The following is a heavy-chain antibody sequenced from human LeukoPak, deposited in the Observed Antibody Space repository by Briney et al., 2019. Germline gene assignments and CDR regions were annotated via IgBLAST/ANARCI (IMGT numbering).Heavy chain of an antibody. CDR1: GFTFSSYS. CDR3: ARDPPFIIGTTFFDY. D-gene: IGHD1-20*01. Sequence: PGGSLRLSCAASGFTFSSYSMNWVRQAPGKGLEWVSSISTSSTYIYYADSVKGRFTISRDNAKNSLYLQMNSLRAEDTAVYYCARDPPFIIGTTFFDYWGQGTLVTV. V-gene: IGHV3-21*01. CDR2: ISTSSTYI. J-gene: IGHJ4*02.